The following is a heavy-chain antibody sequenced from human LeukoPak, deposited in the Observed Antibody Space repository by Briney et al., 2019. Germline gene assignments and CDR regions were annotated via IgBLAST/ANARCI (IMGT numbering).Heavy chain of an antibody. D-gene: IGHD6-19*01. CDR3: ARDLISGWSRTFDY. CDR1: GFTFSSYA. Sequence: GGSLRLSCAASGFTFSSYAMHWVRQAPGKGLEWVAVISYDGSNKYYADSVKGRFTISRDNSKNTLYLQMNSLRAEDTAVYYCARDLISGWSRTFDYWGQGTLVTVSS. J-gene: IGHJ4*02. CDR2: ISYDGSNK. V-gene: IGHV3-30-3*01.